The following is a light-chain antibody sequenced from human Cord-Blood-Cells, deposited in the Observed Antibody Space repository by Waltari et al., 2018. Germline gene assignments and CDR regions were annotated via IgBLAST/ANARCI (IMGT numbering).Light chain of an antibody. Sequence: SLLTQLPSASGSSGRSVTASCPVTSSSVGAFNYLPWYQQHPGKTPKLIIYEFSKRPSGVPDRFSGSKSGNTASLTVSGLQAEDEADYYCSSYAGSNNLVFGTGTKVTVL. CDR2: EFS. CDR1: SSSVGAFNY. V-gene: IGLV2-8*01. J-gene: IGLJ1*01. CDR3: SSYAGSNNLV.